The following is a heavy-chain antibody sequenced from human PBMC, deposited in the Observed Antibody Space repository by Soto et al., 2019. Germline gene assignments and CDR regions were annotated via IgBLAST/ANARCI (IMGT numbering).Heavy chain of an antibody. CDR2: ISSTTNYI. J-gene: IGHJ4*02. Sequence: KPGGSLRLSCAASGFTSTRYSMNWVRQAPGKGLEWVSSISSTTNYIYYGDSMKGRFTISRDNGKNSLYLEMHSLRAEDTAVYYCARESEDLTSNFDYWGQGTLVTVSS. CDR1: GFTSTRYS. CDR3: ARESEDLTSNFDY. V-gene: IGHV3-21*06.